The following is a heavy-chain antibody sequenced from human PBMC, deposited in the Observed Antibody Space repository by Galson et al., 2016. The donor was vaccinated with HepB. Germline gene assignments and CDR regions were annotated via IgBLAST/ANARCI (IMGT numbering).Heavy chain of an antibody. D-gene: IGHD7-27*01. CDR1: GASINSYY. CDR3: AREKRAWGEAVISYFLDH. CDR2: IFITGSP. Sequence: ETLSLTCTVSGASINSYYWTWIRQTAGKGLEWIGRIFITGSPNYNASLKSRVTMSINASKSQFSLILTSVTAADTAVYYCAREKRAWGEAVISYFLDHWGQGALVTVSS. J-gene: IGHJ4*02. V-gene: IGHV4-4*07.